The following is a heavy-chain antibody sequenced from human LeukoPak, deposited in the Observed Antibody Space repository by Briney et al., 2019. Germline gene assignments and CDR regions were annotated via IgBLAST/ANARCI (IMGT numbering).Heavy chain of an antibody. CDR3: ARNILFAFDI. Sequence: GSLRLSCAASGFTFSNYAMRWVRQAPGKGLEWVSTITSTGDSTYYADSVKGRFTISRDNSKNTLYLQVNSLRAEDTAMYYCARNILFAFDIWGQGTMVTVSS. D-gene: IGHD2/OR15-2a*01. CDR2: ITSTGDST. CDR1: GFTFSNYA. V-gene: IGHV3-23*01. J-gene: IGHJ3*02.